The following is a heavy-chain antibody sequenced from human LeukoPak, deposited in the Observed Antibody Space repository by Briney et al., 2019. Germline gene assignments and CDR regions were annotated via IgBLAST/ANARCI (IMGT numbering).Heavy chain of an antibody. CDR2: INHSGNT. CDR1: GGSFSGYY. J-gene: IGHJ6*03. CDR3: ARREPHGDYGGKIRYYYYMDV. D-gene: IGHD4-23*01. Sequence: SETLFLTCAVYGGSFSGYYWSWIRQPPGKGLEWIGEINHSGNTNSNPSLKSRVTMSVDTSKNQFSLKLSSLTAADTAMYYCARREPHGDYGGKIRYYYYMDVWGKGTTITISS. V-gene: IGHV4-34*01.